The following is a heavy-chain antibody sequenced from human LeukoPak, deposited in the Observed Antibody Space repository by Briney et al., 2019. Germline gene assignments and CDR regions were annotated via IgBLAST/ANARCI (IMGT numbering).Heavy chain of an antibody. CDR3: ARDIAVRHYYYGMDV. CDR1: GYTFTGYY. J-gene: IGHJ6*02. V-gene: IGHV1-2*02. Sequence: GASVEVSCKASGYTFTGYYMHWVRQAPGQGLEWMGWINPNSGGTNYAQKFQGRVTMTRDTSISTAYMELSRLRSDDTAVYYCARDIAVRHYYYGMDVWGQGTTVTVSS. CDR2: INPNSGGT. D-gene: IGHD6-19*01.